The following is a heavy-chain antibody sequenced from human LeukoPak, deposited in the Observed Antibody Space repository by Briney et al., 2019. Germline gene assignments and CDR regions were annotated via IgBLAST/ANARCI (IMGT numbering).Heavy chain of an antibody. V-gene: IGHV3-64*01. CDR1: GFTFSSYA. CDR2: ISSNGGST. D-gene: IGHD6-13*01. J-gene: IGHJ5*02. Sequence: GGSLRLSCAASGFTFSSYAMHWVRQAPGKGLEYVSAISSNGGSTYYANSVKGRFTISRDNSKNTLYLQMGSLRAEDMAVYYCARLIAAAGTRWFDPWGQGTLVTVSS. CDR3: ARLIAAAGTRWFDP.